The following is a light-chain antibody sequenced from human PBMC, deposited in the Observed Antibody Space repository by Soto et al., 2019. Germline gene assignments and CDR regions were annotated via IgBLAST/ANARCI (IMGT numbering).Light chain of an antibody. J-gene: IGKJ2*01. CDR3: QQYNYWPRT. CDR1: QSVSSN. CDR2: GAS. V-gene: IGKV3-15*01. Sequence: ERVMTQSPATLSVSPGERATLSCRASQSVSSNLAWYQQKPGQAPRLLIYGASTRATGIPARFSGSGSGTEFTLTISSLQSEDFAVYYCQQYNYWPRTFGQGTKLEIK.